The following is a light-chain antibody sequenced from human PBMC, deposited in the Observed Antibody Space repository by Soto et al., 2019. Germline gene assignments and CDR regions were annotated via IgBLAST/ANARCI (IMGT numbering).Light chain of an antibody. CDR1: SSDFGSYNL. CDR2: EGS. V-gene: IGLV2-23*01. CDR3: CSYAGSSTVV. Sequence: QSALTQPASVSGSPGQSITISCTGTSSDFGSYNLVSWYQQHPGKAPKLMIYEGSKRPSGVSKRFSGSKSGNTASLTISGLQAEDEADYYCCSYAGSSTVVFGGGTKLTVL. J-gene: IGLJ2*01.